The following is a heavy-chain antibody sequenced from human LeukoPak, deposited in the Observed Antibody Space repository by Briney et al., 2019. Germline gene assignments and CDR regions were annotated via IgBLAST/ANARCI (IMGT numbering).Heavy chain of an antibody. V-gene: IGHV3-53*01. CDR2: IYSGGST. D-gene: IGHD1-7*01. Sequence: GGSLRLSCAASGFTVSSNYMSWVRQAPGKGLEWVSVIYSGGSTYYADSVKGRFTISRDNSKNTLYLQMNSLRAEDTAVYYCARDLEDITGTTAPSWGQGTLVTVSS. CDR3: ARDLEDITGTTAPS. CDR1: GFTVSSNY. J-gene: IGHJ5*02.